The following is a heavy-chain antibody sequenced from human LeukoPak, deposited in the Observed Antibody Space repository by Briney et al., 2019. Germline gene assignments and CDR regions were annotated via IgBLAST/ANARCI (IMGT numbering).Heavy chain of an antibody. CDR3: ARDGHLVVVPAAGTNYYYYGMDV. CDR2: ISAYNGNT. J-gene: IGHJ6*04. V-gene: IGHV1-18*04. D-gene: IGHD2-2*01. Sequence: ASVKLSCKASGYTFTSYGISWVRQAPGQGLEWMGCISAYNGNTYYAQKLQGRVTMTTDTSTSTAYMELRSPRSDDTAVYYCARDGHLVVVPAAGTNYYYYGMDVWGKGTTVTVSS. CDR1: GYTFTSYG.